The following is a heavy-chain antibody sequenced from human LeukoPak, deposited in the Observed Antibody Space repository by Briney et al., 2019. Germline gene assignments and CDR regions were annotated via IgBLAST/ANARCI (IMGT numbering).Heavy chain of an antibody. Sequence: SETLSLTCAVYGGSFSGYYWSWIRQPPGKGLEWIGYIYYSGSTNYNPSLKSRVTISVDTSKNQFSLKLSSVTAADTAVYYCARSLYYYDSSGYLGWFDPWGQGTLVTVSS. CDR1: GGSFSGYY. CDR3: ARSLYYYDSSGYLGWFDP. D-gene: IGHD3-22*01. J-gene: IGHJ5*02. CDR2: IYYSGST. V-gene: IGHV4-59*08.